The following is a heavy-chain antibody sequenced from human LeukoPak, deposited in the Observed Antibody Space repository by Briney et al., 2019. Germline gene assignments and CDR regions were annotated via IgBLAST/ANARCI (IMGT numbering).Heavy chain of an antibody. Sequence: SVKVSCKASGYTFTSYDINWVRQAPGQGLEWMGGIIPIFGTANYAQKFQGRVTITTDESTSTAYMELSSLRSEDTAVYYCARDQGYFDYWGQGTLVTVS. CDR1: GYTFTSYD. J-gene: IGHJ4*02. V-gene: IGHV1-69*05. CDR3: ARDQGYFDY. CDR2: IIPIFGTA.